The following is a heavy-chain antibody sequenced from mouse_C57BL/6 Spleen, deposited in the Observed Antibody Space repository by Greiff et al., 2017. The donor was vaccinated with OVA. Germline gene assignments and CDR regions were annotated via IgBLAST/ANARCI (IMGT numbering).Heavy chain of an antibody. J-gene: IGHJ2*01. Sequence: VQLQQPGAELVMPGASVKLSCKASGYTFTSYWMHWVKQRPGQGLEWIGEIDPSDSYTNYNQKFKGKSTLTVDKSSSTAYMQLSSLTSEDFAVYYCARSRTGTPYVDYWGQGTTLTVSS. CDR1: GYTFTSYW. CDR3: ARSRTGTPYVDY. D-gene: IGHD4-1*01. V-gene: IGHV1-69*01. CDR2: IDPSDSYT.